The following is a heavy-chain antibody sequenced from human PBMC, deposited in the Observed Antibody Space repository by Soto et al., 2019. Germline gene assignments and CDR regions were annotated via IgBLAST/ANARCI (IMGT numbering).Heavy chain of an antibody. V-gene: IGHV3-53*05. CDR3: AKDRPVKARSGSLSS. CDR2: IYSGGST. Sequence: PVGSLRLSCAASGLTVSSNYMSWVRQAPGKGLEWVSIIYSGGSTYHADSVRGRFTISRDNSKNTLFLQMNSLRAEDTAMYYCAKDRPVKARSGSLSSWGQGTLVTVSS. CDR1: GLTVSSNY. D-gene: IGHD1-26*01. J-gene: IGHJ5*02.